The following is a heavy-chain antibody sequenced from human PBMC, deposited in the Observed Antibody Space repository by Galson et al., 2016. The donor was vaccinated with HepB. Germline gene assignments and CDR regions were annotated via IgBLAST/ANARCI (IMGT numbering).Heavy chain of an antibody. J-gene: IGHJ2*01. CDR3: ARLRGWSFDL. D-gene: IGHD4-17*01. CDR2: IKEDGSDT. V-gene: IGHV3-7*01. CDR1: GITVSRSY. Sequence: SLRLSCAASGITVSRSYISWVRQTPGKGLEWVANIKEDGSDTYYVDSVRGRFTVSRDNAKKSLFLQMSSLRAEDTAVYYCARLRGWSFDLWGRGTLVTVSS.